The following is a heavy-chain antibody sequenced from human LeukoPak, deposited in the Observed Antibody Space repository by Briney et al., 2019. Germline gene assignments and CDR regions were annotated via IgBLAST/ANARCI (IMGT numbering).Heavy chain of an antibody. CDR2: IIPIFGTA. V-gene: IGHV1-69*06. CDR1: GYTFTSYG. D-gene: IGHD5-24*01. Sequence: SVKVSCKASGYTFTSYGISWVRQAPGQGLEWMGGIIPIFGTAKYAQKFQGRVTITADTSTSTAYMELSSLRSEDTAVYYCARAGWLQYYYFDYWGQGTLVTVSS. CDR3: ARAGWLQYYYFDY. J-gene: IGHJ4*02.